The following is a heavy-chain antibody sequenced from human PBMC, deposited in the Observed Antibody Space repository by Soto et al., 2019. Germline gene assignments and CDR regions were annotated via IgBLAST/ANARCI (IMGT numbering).Heavy chain of an antibody. Sequence: ASVKVSCKASGYTFTSYGISWVRQSPGKGLEWMGWISAYNGNTNYAQKLQGRVTMTTDTSTSTAYMELRSLRSDDTAVYYCARDLIAVAGSGVAFDIWGQGTMVTVSS. CDR1: GYTFTSYG. CDR2: ISAYNGNT. D-gene: IGHD6-19*01. CDR3: ARDLIAVAGSGVAFDI. J-gene: IGHJ3*02. V-gene: IGHV1-18*01.